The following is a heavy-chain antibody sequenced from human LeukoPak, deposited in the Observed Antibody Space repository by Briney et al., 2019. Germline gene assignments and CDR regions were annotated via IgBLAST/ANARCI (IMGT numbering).Heavy chain of an antibody. CDR1: GFTFDEYA. Sequence: GRSLRLSCSASGFTFDEYAMHWVRQVPGKGPEWVAGISWNSGTIDYADAVKGRFTISRDNAKKSVFLQMNALRDEDTALYYCAKSARLVITVRSPMDVWGQGTTVTV. D-gene: IGHD3-9*01. V-gene: IGHV3-9*01. CDR3: AKSARLVITVRSPMDV. CDR2: ISWNSGTI. J-gene: IGHJ6*02.